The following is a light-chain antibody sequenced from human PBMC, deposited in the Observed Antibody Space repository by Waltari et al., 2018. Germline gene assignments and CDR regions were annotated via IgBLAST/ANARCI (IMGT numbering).Light chain of an antibody. CDR3: QQVNSFPRT. CDR1: QGIASR. J-gene: IGKJ1*01. Sequence: DIQMTQSPSSVSASVGDRVTLTCRPSQGIASRLALYQQKPGKAPKLLIYDASSLHSGVPSRFSGSGSGTDFTLTIRSLQPEDFATYYCQQVNSFPRTFGQGTKVEVK. V-gene: IGKV1-12*01. CDR2: DAS.